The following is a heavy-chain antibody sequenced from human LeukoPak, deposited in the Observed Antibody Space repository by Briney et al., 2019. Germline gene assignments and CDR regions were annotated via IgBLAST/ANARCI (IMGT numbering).Heavy chain of an antibody. CDR2: IYYSGST. D-gene: IGHD2-2*01. CDR3: ARLGIGVVPSAMLGDYYFDY. V-gene: IGHV4-61*05. J-gene: IGHJ4*02. Sequence: PSETLSLTCTVSGGSISSSSYYWGWIRQPPGKGLEWIGYIYYSGSTKYNPSLKSRVTISVDTSKSQFSLKLTSVTAADTAVYYCARLGIGVVPSAMLGDYYFDYWGQGTLVTVSS. CDR1: GGSISSSSYY.